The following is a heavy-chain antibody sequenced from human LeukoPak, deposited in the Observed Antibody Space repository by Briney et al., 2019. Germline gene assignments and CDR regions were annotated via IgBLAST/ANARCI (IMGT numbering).Heavy chain of an antibody. CDR3: ARDIAVAGNYDY. D-gene: IGHD6-19*01. J-gene: IGHJ4*02. Sequence: GGSLRLSCAASGFTFSSYGMHWVRQAPGKGLEWVAVIWYDGSNKYYADSVKGRFTISRDNSKNTLYLQMNSLRAEDTAAYCCARDIAVAGNYDYWGQGTLVTVSS. CDR2: IWYDGSNK. CDR1: GFTFSSYG. V-gene: IGHV3-33*01.